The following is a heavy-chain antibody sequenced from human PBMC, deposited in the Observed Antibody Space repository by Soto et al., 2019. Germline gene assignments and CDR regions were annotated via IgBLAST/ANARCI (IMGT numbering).Heavy chain of an antibody. CDR1: GFTLSSYG. V-gene: IGHV3-30*18. CDR3: ANDRGHMAVAVITGGGDFHI. J-gene: IGHJ3*02. Sequence: QLVESGGGVVQPGTSLRLSCVASGFTLSSYGMHWVRQAPGKGLEWVAAISYDGDDQYYGDSVRGRFTISRDNSESTVDLQMNTLRAGDTGVYYCANDRGHMAVAVITGGGDFHIWGRGTMVAVSS. D-gene: IGHD6-19*01. CDR2: ISYDGDDQ.